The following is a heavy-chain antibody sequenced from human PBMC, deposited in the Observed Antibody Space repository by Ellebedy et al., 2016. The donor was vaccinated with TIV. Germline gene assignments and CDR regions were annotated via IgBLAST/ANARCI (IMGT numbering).Heavy chain of an antibody. J-gene: IGHJ3*02. V-gene: IGHV4-39*01. D-gene: IGHD6-13*01. CDR2: IFYSGTT. CDR1: GGSISSSNYY. CDR3: ARPQQLVFDAFDI. Sequence: SQTLSLTXXVSGGSISSSNYYWGWIRQPPGKGLEWIGTIFYSGTTYYNPSLKSRVTISIDMSKNQFSLRLTFVTAADTAVYYCARPQQLVFDAFDIWGQGTMVTVSS.